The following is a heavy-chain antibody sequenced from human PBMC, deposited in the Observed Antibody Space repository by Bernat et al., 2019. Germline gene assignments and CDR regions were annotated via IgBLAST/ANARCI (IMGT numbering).Heavy chain of an antibody. CDR2: INHSGST. Sequence: QVQLQQWGAGLLKPSETLSLTCAVYGGSFSGYYWSWIRHPPGKGLEWIGEINHSGSTNYNPSLKSRVTISVDTSKNRFSLKLSSVTAADTAVYYCAPGIAAAEGYWGQGTLVTVSS. CDR3: APGIAAAEGY. D-gene: IGHD6-13*01. V-gene: IGHV4-34*01. J-gene: IGHJ4*02. CDR1: GGSFSGYY.